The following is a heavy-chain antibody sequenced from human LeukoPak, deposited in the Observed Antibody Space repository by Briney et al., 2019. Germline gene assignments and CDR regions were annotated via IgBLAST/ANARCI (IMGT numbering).Heavy chain of an antibody. J-gene: IGHJ4*02. Sequence: ASVKVSCKASGGTFSSYAISWVRQAPGQGLEWMGGIIPIFGTANYAQKFQGRVTITTDESTSTAYMELSSLRSEDTAVYYCASWVYLGGYFDYWGQGTLATVSS. CDR1: GGTFSSYA. CDR3: ASWVYLGGYFDY. V-gene: IGHV1-69*05. D-gene: IGHD2-15*01. CDR2: IIPIFGTA.